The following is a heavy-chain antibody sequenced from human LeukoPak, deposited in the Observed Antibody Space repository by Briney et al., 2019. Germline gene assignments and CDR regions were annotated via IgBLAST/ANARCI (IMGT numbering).Heavy chain of an antibody. CDR1: GFTFSSYW. J-gene: IGHJ4*02. CDR3: ARVVDTHFDY. D-gene: IGHD5-18*01. Sequence: GGSLRLSCAASGFTFSSYWMHWVRQAPGKGLVWVSRIKSDGSTTTYADSVKGRFTITRDNAENTLYLQMNSLRAEDTAAYYCARVVDTHFDYWGQGTLVTVSS. CDR2: IKSDGSTT. V-gene: IGHV3-74*01.